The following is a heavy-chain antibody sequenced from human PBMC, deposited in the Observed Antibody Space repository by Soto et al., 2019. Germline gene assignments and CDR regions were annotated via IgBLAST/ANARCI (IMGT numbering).Heavy chain of an antibody. V-gene: IGHV4-59*08. CDR1: GGSISSYY. D-gene: IGHD2-2*01. Sequence: PSETLSLTCTVSGGSISSYYWSWIRQPPGKGLEWIGYIYYSGSTNYNPSLKSRVTISVDTSKNQFSLKLSSVTAADTAVYYCARLVVVPAASYYFDYWGQGTLGTVSS. CDR3: ARLVVVPAASYYFDY. J-gene: IGHJ4*02. CDR2: IYYSGST.